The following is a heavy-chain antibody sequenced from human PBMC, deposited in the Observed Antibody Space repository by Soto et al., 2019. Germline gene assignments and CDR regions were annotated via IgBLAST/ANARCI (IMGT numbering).Heavy chain of an antibody. CDR2: IYYTGST. CDR3: TTRPSSVGWFDP. Sequence: SETLSLTCSISGGSISSYYWTWIRQPPGKGLEWIGNIYYTGSTNYSPSLKSRVTISIDTSKNQFSLQLTSVSAADTAMYYCTTRPSSVGWFDPWGQGTLVTVSS. D-gene: IGHD6-6*01. V-gene: IGHV4-59*01. J-gene: IGHJ5*02. CDR1: GGSISSYY.